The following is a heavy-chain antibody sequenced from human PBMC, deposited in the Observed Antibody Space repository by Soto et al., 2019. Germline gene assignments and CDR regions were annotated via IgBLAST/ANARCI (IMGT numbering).Heavy chain of an antibody. CDR3: AKWGCFDHYDGSGDHYFDS. CDR2: ISGSGTNT. D-gene: IGHD3-22*01. J-gene: IGHJ4*02. Sequence: EAVLQESGGTLIRPGGSRRLSCVASGITFSNFVMSWVRQAPGKGPEWVSSISGSGTNTYYSDSVKGRFTISRDNYKDILYWDTSHLRADATALYYCAKWGCFDHYDGSGDHYFDSWGPGTRVTGSS. V-gene: IGHV3-23*01. CDR1: GITFSNFV.